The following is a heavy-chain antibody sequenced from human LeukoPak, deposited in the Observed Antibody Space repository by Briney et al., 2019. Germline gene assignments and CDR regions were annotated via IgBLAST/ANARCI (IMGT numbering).Heavy chain of an antibody. CDR3: ARDSDGDYAGDFQH. D-gene: IGHD4-17*01. CDR1: GFTVSSNY. Sequence: GGSLRLSCAASGFTVSSNYMNWVRQAPGKGLEWVSVIYSGGSTYYADSVKGRFTISRDNSKNTLYLQMNSLRAEDTAVYYCARDSDGDYAGDFQHWGQGTLVTVSS. CDR2: IYSGGST. J-gene: IGHJ1*01. V-gene: IGHV3-66*01.